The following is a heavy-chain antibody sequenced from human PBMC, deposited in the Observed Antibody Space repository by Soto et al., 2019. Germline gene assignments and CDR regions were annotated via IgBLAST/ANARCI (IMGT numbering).Heavy chain of an antibody. V-gene: IGHV1-69*13. Sequence: GASVKVSCKASGGTFSSYAISWVRQAPGQGREWMGGIIPIFGTANYAQKFQGRVTITADESTSTAYMELSSLRSEDTAVYYCATFGYYYYYGMDVWGQGTTVTVSS. J-gene: IGHJ6*02. CDR3: ATFGYYYYYGMDV. CDR1: GGTFSSYA. D-gene: IGHD3-16*01. CDR2: IIPIFGTA.